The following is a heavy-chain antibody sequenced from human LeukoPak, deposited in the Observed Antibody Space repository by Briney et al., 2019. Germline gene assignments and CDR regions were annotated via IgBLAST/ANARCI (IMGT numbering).Heavy chain of an antibody. D-gene: IGHD5-18*01. Sequence: APVKVSCKASGYTFTSYDINWVRQATGQGLEWMGWMNPNSGNTGYAQKFQGRVTMTRNTSISTAYMELSSLRSEDTAVYYCASGIQLPAQNFDYWGQGTLVTVSS. J-gene: IGHJ4*02. CDR1: GYTFTSYD. CDR3: ASGIQLPAQNFDY. CDR2: MNPNSGNT. V-gene: IGHV1-8*01.